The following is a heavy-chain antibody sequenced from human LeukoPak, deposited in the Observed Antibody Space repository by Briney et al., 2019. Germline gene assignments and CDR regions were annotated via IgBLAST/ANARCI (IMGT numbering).Heavy chain of an antibody. CDR3: ARHNLGEYYYDGSGLFDI. CDR2: VFYSGST. CDR1: GGSISSSSYY. Sequence: SETLSLTCTVSGGSISSSSYYWGWIRQPPGKGLEWIGSVFYSGSTYYNPSLKSRVTISVDTSKNQFSLKLSSVTAADTAVYSCARHNLGEYYYDGSGLFDIWGQGTMVTVSS. D-gene: IGHD3-22*01. V-gene: IGHV4-39*01. J-gene: IGHJ3*02.